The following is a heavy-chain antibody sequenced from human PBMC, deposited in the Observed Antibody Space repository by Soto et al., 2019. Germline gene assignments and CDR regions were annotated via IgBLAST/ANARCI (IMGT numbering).Heavy chain of an antibody. J-gene: IGHJ4*02. Sequence: SGGSLRLSCAASGFTFSTSAMSWVRQAPGKGLEWVSSISGSGVGTDYADSVKGRFTISRDNSKNTLYLQMNSLRAEDTAVYYCAKDIDVDFWSGSYFDYWGQGTLVTVAS. CDR1: GFTFSTSA. V-gene: IGHV3-23*01. CDR2: ISGSGVGT. D-gene: IGHD3-3*01. CDR3: AKDIDVDFWSGSYFDY.